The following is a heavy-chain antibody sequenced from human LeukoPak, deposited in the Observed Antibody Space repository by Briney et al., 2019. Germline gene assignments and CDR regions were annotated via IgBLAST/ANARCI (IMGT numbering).Heavy chain of an antibody. J-gene: IGHJ5*02. Sequence: PSQTLSLTCTVSGGSISSGGYYWSWIRQHPRKGLEWIGYIYYSGSTYYNPSLKSRVTISVDTSKNQFSLKLSSVTAADTAVYYCARTPYDFWSGYYGSRWFDPWGQGTLVTVSS. D-gene: IGHD3-3*01. CDR1: GGSISSGGYY. V-gene: IGHV4-31*03. CDR2: IYYSGST. CDR3: ARTPYDFWSGYYGSRWFDP.